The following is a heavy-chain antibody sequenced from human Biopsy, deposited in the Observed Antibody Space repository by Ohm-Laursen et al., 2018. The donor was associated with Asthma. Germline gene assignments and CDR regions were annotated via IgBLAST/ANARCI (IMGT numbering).Heavy chain of an antibody. CDR2: ITGSGGGT. J-gene: IGHJ4*02. D-gene: IGHD4-17*01. V-gene: IGHV3-23*01. CDR3: ATFPYGDYLPLDY. Sequence: SLRLSCTASGFTFSSYGMHWVRQAPGKGLEWVSSITGSGGGTYYADSVKGRFTVSRDNSKNTLYLQMNSLRAEDTAVYYCATFPYGDYLPLDYWGQGTLVTVSS. CDR1: GFTFSSYG.